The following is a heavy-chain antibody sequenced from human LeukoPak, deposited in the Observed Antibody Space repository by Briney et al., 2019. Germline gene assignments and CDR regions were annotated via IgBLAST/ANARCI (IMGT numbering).Heavy chain of an antibody. Sequence: SETLSLTCTVSGDSISSSSHYWGWIRQPPGKGLEWIGSIYYSGSPSFNPSLKSRVTMSVDTSKNQFSLKLNSVTAADTGVYYCARDLLILPTAIFDNWGQGTLVTVSS. J-gene: IGHJ4*02. CDR2: IYYSGSP. D-gene: IGHD2-2*01. CDR3: ARDLLILPTAIFDN. V-gene: IGHV4-39*07. CDR1: GDSISSSSHY.